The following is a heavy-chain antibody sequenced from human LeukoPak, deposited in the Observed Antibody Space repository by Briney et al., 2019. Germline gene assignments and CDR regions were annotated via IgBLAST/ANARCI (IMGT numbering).Heavy chain of an antibody. Sequence: ASVKVSCKASGYTFTDYYIHWVRQAPGQGPEWMGCINPNSGGTNYAQRFQGRVTMTRDTSISTAYAEQRRLRSDVTAGYYGAKDSGPLDSWGQGNLVTVSS. V-gene: IGHV1-2*02. CDR3: AKDSGPLDS. CDR2: INPNSGGT. CDR1: GYTFTDYY. D-gene: IGHD3-10*01. J-gene: IGHJ4*02.